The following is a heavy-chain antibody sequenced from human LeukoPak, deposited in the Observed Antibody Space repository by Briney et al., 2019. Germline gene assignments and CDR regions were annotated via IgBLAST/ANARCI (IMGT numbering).Heavy chain of an antibody. Sequence: ASVKVSCKASGYSGTGHYLHWGRQAPGQGLEWMGWINPSSGVTNYAQNFQGRVTMTRDASINTAYMELNSLTSDDTAMYYCAKDAFSGFSSSYNMDSWGQGTLVTVSS. CDR1: GYSGTGHY. CDR3: AKDAFSGFSSSYNMDS. D-gene: IGHD2-2*01. CDR2: INPSSGVT. J-gene: IGHJ4*02. V-gene: IGHV1-2*02.